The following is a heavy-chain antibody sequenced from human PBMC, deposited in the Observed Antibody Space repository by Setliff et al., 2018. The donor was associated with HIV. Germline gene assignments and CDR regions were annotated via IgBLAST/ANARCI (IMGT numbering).Heavy chain of an antibody. CDR2: IDHSGSS. V-gene: IGHV4-39*01. D-gene: IGHD3-10*01. CDR3: SRHGTYYHLCDY. CDR1: GGSISSSSYY. J-gene: IGHJ4*02. Sequence: SETLSLTCTVSGGSISSSSYYWGWIRQAPGKGPEWVASIDHSGSSFFNPSLKRRLNISVDTSKNQFSLQLTAVTASDTSVYYCSRHGTYYHLCDYWGQGTPVTVS.